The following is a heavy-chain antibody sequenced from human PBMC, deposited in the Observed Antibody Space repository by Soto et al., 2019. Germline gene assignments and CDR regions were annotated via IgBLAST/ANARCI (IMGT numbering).Heavy chain of an antibody. D-gene: IGHD3-22*01. CDR2: IYHSGST. CDR1: GYSISSGYY. J-gene: IGHJ4*02. CDR3: ARVFSLSYPMIVVVFDY. V-gene: IGHV4-38-2*01. Sequence: PSETLSLTCAVSGYSISSGYYWGWIRQPPGKGLEWIGSIYHSGSTYYNPSLKSRVTISVDTSKNQFSLKLSSVTAADTAVYYCARVFSLSYPMIVVVFDYWGQGTLVTVSS.